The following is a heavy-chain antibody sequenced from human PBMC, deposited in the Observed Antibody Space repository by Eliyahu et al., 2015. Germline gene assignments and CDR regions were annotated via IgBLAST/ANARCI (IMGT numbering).Heavy chain of an antibody. J-gene: IGHJ4*02. CDR1: GFTFSXYS. Sequence: EVQLVESGGGLVKPGGSLRXSCXASGFTFSXYSMNWVRQAPGKGLEWVSSISSSSSYIYYADSVKGRFTISRDNAKNSLYLQMNSLRAEDTAVYYCARGAAAGQFDYWGQGTLVTVSS. CDR3: ARGAAAGQFDY. CDR2: ISSSSSYI. V-gene: IGHV3-21*01. D-gene: IGHD6-13*01.